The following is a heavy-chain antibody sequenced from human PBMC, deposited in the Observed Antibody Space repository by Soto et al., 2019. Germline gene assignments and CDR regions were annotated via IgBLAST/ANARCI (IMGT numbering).Heavy chain of an antibody. V-gene: IGHV4-30-2*01. CDR3: VRGGLLPDY. J-gene: IGHJ4*02. D-gene: IGHD6-19*01. CDR1: GGSTSSGGYS. CDR2: ISHSGST. Sequence: QLQLQESGSGLVKPSQTLSLTCAVSGGSTSSGGYSWSWLRQPPGKGLEWIGYISHSGSTYYNPSLKXRXTXXVDTSKNQFSLRLSSVTAADTAVYYCVRGGLLPDYWGQGTLVTVSS.